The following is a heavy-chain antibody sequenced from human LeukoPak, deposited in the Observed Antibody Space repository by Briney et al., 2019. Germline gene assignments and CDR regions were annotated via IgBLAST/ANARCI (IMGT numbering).Heavy chain of an antibody. Sequence: ASVKVSCKASGGTFSSYAISWVRQAPGQGLEWMGGIIPIFGTANYAQKFQGRVTITADESTSTAYMELSSLRSEDTAVYYCAREGRIAAAGTDYYYYMDVWGKGTTVTVS. J-gene: IGHJ6*03. D-gene: IGHD6-13*01. CDR3: AREGRIAAAGTDYYYYMDV. V-gene: IGHV1-69*13. CDR2: IIPIFGTA. CDR1: GGTFSSYA.